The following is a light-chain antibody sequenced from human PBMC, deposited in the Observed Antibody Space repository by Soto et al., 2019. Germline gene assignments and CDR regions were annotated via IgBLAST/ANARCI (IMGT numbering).Light chain of an antibody. CDR2: DAS. CDR3: QQYHRASTN. V-gene: IGKV1-5*01. CDR1: QSLNNW. J-gene: IGKJ5*01. Sequence: IEMTQSPSTLSASVGDRVTITCRASQSLNNWLAWYQQRPGKAPKLLIYDASTLERGVPSRFSGTGSGTEFTLTISSLQPDDFATYYCQQYHRASTNLGQGTRFEI.